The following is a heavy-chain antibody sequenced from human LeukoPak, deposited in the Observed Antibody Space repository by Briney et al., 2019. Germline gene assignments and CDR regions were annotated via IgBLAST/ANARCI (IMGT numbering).Heavy chain of an antibody. J-gene: IGHJ4*02. CDR1: GYSISSGYY. V-gene: IGHV4-38-2*02. CDR2: IYHSGST. Sequence: PSETLSLTCTVSGYSISSGYYWGWIRPPPGKGLEWIGSIYHSGSTYYNPSLKSRVTISVDTSKNQFSLNLNSVTAADTAVYYCARARREMVDYWGQGTLVTVSS. D-gene: IGHD5-24*01. CDR3: ARARREMVDY.